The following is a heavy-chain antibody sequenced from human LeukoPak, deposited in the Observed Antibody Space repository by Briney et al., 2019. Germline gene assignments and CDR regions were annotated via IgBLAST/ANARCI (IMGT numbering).Heavy chain of an antibody. D-gene: IGHD2-2*01. V-gene: IGHV4-61*02. Sequence: SQTLSLTCTVSGGSISSGSYYWSWIRQPAGKGLEWIGRIYTSGSTNYNPSLKSRVTISVDTSKNQFSLRLSSVTAADTAVYYCARVGCSSTSCYDNWFDPWGQGTLVTVSS. J-gene: IGHJ5*02. CDR1: GGSISSGSYY. CDR2: IYTSGST. CDR3: ARVGCSSTSCYDNWFDP.